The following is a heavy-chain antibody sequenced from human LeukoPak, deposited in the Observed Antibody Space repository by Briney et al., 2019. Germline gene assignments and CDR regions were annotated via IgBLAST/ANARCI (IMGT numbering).Heavy chain of an antibody. D-gene: IGHD3-3*01. Sequence: PGGSLRLSCAASGFTFSSYGMHWVRQAPGKGLGWVAFIRYDGSNKYYADSVKGRFTISRDNSKNTLYLQMNSLRAEDTAVYYCAKDGLGLDFWSGYPNYFDYWGQGTLVTVSS. V-gene: IGHV3-30*02. CDR2: IRYDGSNK. CDR1: GFTFSSYG. J-gene: IGHJ4*02. CDR3: AKDGLGLDFWSGYPNYFDY.